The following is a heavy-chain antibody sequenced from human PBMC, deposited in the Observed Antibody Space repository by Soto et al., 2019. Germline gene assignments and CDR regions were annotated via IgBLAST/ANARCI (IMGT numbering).Heavy chain of an antibody. CDR3: ASAFGVAAAGPFDY. CDR1: GGSISSGGYY. J-gene: IGHJ4*02. Sequence: QVQLQESGPGLVKPSQTLSLTCTVSGGSISSGGYYWSWIRQHPGKGLEWIGYIYYSGSTYYNPSLXXXLXXSVDTSKNQFSLKLSSGTAADTAVYYCASAFGVAAAGPFDYWGQGTLVTVSS. CDR2: IYYSGST. D-gene: IGHD6-13*01. V-gene: IGHV4-31*03.